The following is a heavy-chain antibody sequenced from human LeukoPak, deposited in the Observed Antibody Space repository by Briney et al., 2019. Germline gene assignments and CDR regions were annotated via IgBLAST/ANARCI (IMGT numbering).Heavy chain of an antibody. V-gene: IGHV4-59*01. CDR1: GGSISSYY. Sequence: SETLSLTCTVSGGSISSYYWSWIRQPPGKGLEWIGYIYYSGSTNYNPSLKSRVTISVDTSKNQFSLKLSSVTAADTAVYYCARDIPSGSYWGGGNAFDIWGQGTMVTVSS. CDR3: ARDIPSGSYWGGGNAFDI. D-gene: IGHD1-26*01. J-gene: IGHJ3*02. CDR2: IYYSGST.